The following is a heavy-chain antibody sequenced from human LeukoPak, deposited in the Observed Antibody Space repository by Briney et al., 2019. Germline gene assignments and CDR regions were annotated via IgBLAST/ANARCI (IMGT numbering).Heavy chain of an antibody. V-gene: IGHV1-18*01. Sequence: ASVKVSCKAAGCTFTSYGISWVRQAPGQGLEWMGGISAYNGNTNYAQKFQGRVTITADESTSTTYMELSSLRSEDTAVYYCAKRIAARPLFGAFDIWGQGIMVTVSS. D-gene: IGHD6-6*01. J-gene: IGHJ3*02. CDR3: AKRIAARPLFGAFDI. CDR1: GCTFTSYG. CDR2: ISAYNGNT.